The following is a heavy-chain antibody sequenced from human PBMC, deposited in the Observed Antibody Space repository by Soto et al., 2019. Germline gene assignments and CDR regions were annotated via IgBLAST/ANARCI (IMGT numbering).Heavy chain of an antibody. Sequence: QVQLQESGPGLVKPSGTLSLTCAVSGGSISSSDWWSWVRQPPGKGLEWIGEIYHSGSTNYNPSLKSRVTMXVXXSKNQFSLKLSSVTAADTAVYYCARAATVVTPSDSWGQGTLVTVSS. J-gene: IGHJ4*02. CDR2: IYHSGST. CDR3: ARAATVVTPSDS. V-gene: IGHV4-4*02. CDR1: GGSISSSDW. D-gene: IGHD4-17*01.